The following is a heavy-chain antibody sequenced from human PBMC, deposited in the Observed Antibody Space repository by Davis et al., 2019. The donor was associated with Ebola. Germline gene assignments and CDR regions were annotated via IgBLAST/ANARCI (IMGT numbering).Heavy chain of an antibody. CDR2: INHSGST. V-gene: IGHV4-34*01. CDR1: GGSFSGYY. CDR3: ARDPEVEGSSWYFDY. D-gene: IGHD6-13*01. Sequence: SETLSLTCAVYGGSFSGYYWSWIRQPPGKGLEWIGEINHSGSTNYNPSLKSRVTISVDTSKNQFSLKLSSVTAEDTAVYYCARDPEVEGSSWYFDYWGQGTLVTVSS. J-gene: IGHJ4*02.